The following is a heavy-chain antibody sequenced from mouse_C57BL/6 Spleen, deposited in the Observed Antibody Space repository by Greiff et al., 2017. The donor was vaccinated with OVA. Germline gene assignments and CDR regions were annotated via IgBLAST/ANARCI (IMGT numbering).Heavy chain of an antibody. Sequence: VQLQQPGTELVKPGASVKLSCKASGYTFTSYWMHWVKQRPGQGLEWIGNINPSNGGTNYNEKFKSKATLTVDKSSSTAYMQLSSLTSEDSAVYYCAKSKRYYGSSYEDYAMDYWGQGTSVTVSS. J-gene: IGHJ4*01. V-gene: IGHV1-53*01. CDR1: GYTFTSYW. D-gene: IGHD1-1*01. CDR3: AKSKRYYGSSYEDYAMDY. CDR2: INPSNGGT.